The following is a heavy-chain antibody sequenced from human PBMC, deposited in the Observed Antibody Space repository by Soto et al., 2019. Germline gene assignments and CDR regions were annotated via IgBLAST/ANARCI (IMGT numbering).Heavy chain of an antibody. CDR3: ARRNNYGVDV. CDR2: IYPGDSDT. V-gene: IGHV5-51*01. Sequence: GESLKISCKGSGYSFTTYWIGWVRQMPGKGLEWMGIIYPGDSDTRYSPSFQGQVTISADKSISSAYLRWSSLTASDSAMYYCARRNNYGVDVWGQGTTVTVSS. CDR1: GYSFTTYW. J-gene: IGHJ6*02.